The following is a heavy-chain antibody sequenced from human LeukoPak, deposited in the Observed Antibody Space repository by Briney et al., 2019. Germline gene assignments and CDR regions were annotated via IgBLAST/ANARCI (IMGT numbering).Heavy chain of an antibody. Sequence: GGSLGLSWAAAGFIFTNSTMRWVPQASEKGLEWVSSISASGDSTNYTDFVKGRFLMLRDNSKDTNTLYLHMGSLRAEDTAVYYCAGVDIVGTRKPGMDVWGQGTTVTVSS. CDR1: GFIFTNST. CDR3: AGVDIVGTRKPGMDV. J-gene: IGHJ6*02. CDR2: ISASGDST. V-gene: IGHV3-23*01. D-gene: IGHD2-21*01.